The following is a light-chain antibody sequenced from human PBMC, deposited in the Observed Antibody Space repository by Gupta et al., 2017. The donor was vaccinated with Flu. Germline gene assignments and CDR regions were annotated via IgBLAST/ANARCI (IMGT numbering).Light chain of an antibody. Sequence: ITISCTGSSSDVGGYIYVSWNQQHPGKAPKLMIYDVSGRPGGVSDRFSGSKAGNTASLTISVLQAEDEADYYCGSYTSSTTYVFGSGTKVTVL. CDR2: DVS. CDR1: SSDVGGYIY. CDR3: GSYTSSTTYV. V-gene: IGLV2-14*04. J-gene: IGLJ1*01.